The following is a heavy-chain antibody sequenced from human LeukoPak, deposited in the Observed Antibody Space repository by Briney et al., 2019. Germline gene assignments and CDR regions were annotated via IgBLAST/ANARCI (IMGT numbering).Heavy chain of an antibody. V-gene: IGHV3-23*01. CDR3: ARDPGVVAFHYFDY. CDR1: GFTFSSHA. CDR2: IGGSGGST. Sequence: PGGSLRLSCAASGFTFSSHALGWVRQAPGKGLEWVSAIGGSGGSTHYADSVKGRFTISRDNSKNTLYLQMNSLRAEDTALYYCARDPGVVAFHYFDYWGQGTLVTVSS. D-gene: IGHD3-3*01. J-gene: IGHJ4*02.